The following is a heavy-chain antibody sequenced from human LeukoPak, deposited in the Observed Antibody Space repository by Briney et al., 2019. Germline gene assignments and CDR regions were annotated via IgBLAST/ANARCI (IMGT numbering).Heavy chain of an antibody. CDR3: ARGGSGWSTELYYFDY. D-gene: IGHD6-19*01. V-gene: IGHV1-18*04. J-gene: IGHJ4*02. Sequence: GESLKISCKGSGYSFTSYWIGWVRQAPGQGLEWMGWISAYNGNTNYAQKLQGRVTMTTDTSTSTAYMELRSLRSDDTAVYYCARGGSGWSTELYYFDYWGQGTLVTVSS. CDR1: GYSFTSYW. CDR2: ISAYNGNT.